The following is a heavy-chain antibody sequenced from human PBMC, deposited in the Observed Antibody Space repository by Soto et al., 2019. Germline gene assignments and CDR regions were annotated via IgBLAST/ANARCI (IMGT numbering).Heavy chain of an antibody. CDR2: IYYSGST. V-gene: IGHV4-59*01. Sequence: SETLSLTCTVSGGSISSYYWSWIRQPPGKGLERIGYIYYSGSTNYNPSLKSRVNKSVDTSKNQLYLKQSSVTAADTVVYYCARSGWDIVLVPAARNWFDPWGQGTLVTVS. D-gene: IGHD2-2*01. J-gene: IGHJ5*02. CDR3: ARSGWDIVLVPAARNWFDP. CDR1: GGSISSYY.